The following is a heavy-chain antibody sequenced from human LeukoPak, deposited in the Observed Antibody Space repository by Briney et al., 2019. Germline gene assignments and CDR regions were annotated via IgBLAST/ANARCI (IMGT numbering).Heavy chain of an antibody. J-gene: IGHJ3*02. CDR1: GGSMIDHC. CDR2: MHHSGKA. Sequence: PSETLSLTCTVSGGSMIDHCWSWVRQPPGKGLEWVGYMHHSGKANSNPSLKSRVTISVDTSKNQVSLKLSSVTAADTAVYYCARDTHEYGSGSYYDDTFDSWGQGTLVTVSS. V-gene: IGHV4-59*11. D-gene: IGHD3-10*01. CDR3: ARDTHEYGSGSYYDDTFDS.